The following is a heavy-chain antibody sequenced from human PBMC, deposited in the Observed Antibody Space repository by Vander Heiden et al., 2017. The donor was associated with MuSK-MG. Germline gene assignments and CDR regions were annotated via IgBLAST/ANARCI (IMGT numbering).Heavy chain of an antibody. CDR1: GFTFDDYA. V-gene: IGHV3-9*01. D-gene: IGHD1-26*01. Sequence: EVQLMESGGGLVQPGRSLRLSCSASGFTFDDYAMHWVRQAPGKGLEWVSGISWNSGSIGYADSVKGRFTISRDNAKNSLYLQMNSLRAEDTALYYCAKLVESGSYFDYWGQGTLVTVSS. J-gene: IGHJ4*02. CDR3: AKLVESGSYFDY. CDR2: ISWNSGSI.